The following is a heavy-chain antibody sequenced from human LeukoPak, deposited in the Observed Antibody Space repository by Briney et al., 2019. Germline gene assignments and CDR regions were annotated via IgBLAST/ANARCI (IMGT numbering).Heavy chain of an antibody. D-gene: IGHD3-22*01. CDR3: ARGYSSLITMIVLDP. V-gene: IGHV4-59*08. CDR1: GGSISSYY. Sequence: ASETLSLTCTVSGGSISSYYWSWIRQPPGKGLEWIGYIYYSGSTYYNPSLKSRVTISVDTSKNQFSLKLSSVTAADTAVYYCARGYSSLITMIVLDPWGQGTLVTVSS. J-gene: IGHJ5*02. CDR2: IYYSGST.